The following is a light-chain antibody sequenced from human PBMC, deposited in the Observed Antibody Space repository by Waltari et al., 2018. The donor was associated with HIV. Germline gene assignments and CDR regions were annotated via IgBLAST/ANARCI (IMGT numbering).Light chain of an antibody. CDR3: SSYAGSSQRVV. J-gene: IGLJ3*02. CDR1: SRDIGGYNF. Sequence: QSALTQPPSASGTPGQSVTISCTGTSRDIGGYNFVTWYQHHPGKAPKLIIFEVTKRPSGVPDRFSASKTGNTASLTVSGLQADDEALYYCSSYAGSSQRVVFGGGTKLTVL. CDR2: EVT. V-gene: IGLV2-8*01.